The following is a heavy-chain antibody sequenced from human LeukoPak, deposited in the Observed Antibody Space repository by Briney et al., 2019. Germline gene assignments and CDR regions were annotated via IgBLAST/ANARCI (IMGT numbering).Heavy chain of an antibody. CDR2: ISGSGDSS. Sequence: PGGSLRLSCAASGFTFSSYAMSWVRQAPGEGLECVSPISGSGDSSYCADSVKGRFTISRDNSKNTLYLQMNSLRADDTAVYYCAKCSPQLPRTSCYCGLDVWGQGTTVTVSS. V-gene: IGHV3-23*01. J-gene: IGHJ6*02. D-gene: IGHD2-2*01. CDR1: GFTFSSYA. CDR3: AKCSPQLPRTSCYCGLDV.